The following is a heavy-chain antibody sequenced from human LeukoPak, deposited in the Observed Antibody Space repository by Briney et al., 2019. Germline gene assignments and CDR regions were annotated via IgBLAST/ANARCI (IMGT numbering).Heavy chain of an antibody. CDR2: IYYSGPT. J-gene: IGHJ4*02. Sequence: SETLSLTCTVSGGPISSYYWSWIRQPPGKGLEWIGYIYYSGPTNYNPSLKSRVTMSVDTSKKQFSLKLSSVTAADTAVYYCARDREGSYCSGGSCYSGYFDYWGQGALVTVSS. CDR3: ARDREGSYCSGGSCYSGYFDY. V-gene: IGHV4-59*01. CDR1: GGPISSYY. D-gene: IGHD2-15*01.